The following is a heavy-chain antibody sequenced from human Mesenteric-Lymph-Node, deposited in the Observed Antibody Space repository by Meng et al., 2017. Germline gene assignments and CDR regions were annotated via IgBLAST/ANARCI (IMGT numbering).Heavy chain of an antibody. Sequence: SETLSLTCTVSGGAIRSSNYYWGWIRQPPGKGLEWIGTISDSGSTYYNPSLKSRVTISVDTSKNQFSLKLSSVTAADTAVYYCARTFSGYYYGYFDYWGQGTLVTVSS. CDR2: ISDSGST. CDR3: ARTFSGYYYGYFDY. V-gene: IGHV4-39*07. D-gene: IGHD3-22*01. J-gene: IGHJ4*02. CDR1: GGAIRSSNYY.